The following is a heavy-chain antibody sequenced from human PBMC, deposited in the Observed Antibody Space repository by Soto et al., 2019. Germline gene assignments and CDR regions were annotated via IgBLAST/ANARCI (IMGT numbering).Heavy chain of an antibody. D-gene: IGHD6-19*01. CDR1: DGSISSTSYY. Sequence: SETMSLTCTVADGSISSTSYYWGWIRQPPGKGLEWIGSIYYSGSTNYNPSLKSRVTISVDTSKNQFSLKLSSVTAADTAVYYCARHEYSSGWYDYWGQGTLVTVSS. CDR3: ARHEYSSGWYDY. J-gene: IGHJ4*02. CDR2: IYYSGST. V-gene: IGHV4-39*01.